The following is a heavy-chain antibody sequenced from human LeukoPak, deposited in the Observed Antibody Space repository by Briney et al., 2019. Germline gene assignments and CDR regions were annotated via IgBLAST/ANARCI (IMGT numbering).Heavy chain of an antibody. CDR1: GYTFTRYG. Sequence: GASVKVSCKASGYTFTRYGISWVRRAPGQGLEWMGWISTYNGNTYYAEKFQGRVTMTTDTSTSTAYMELRSLRSDDTAVYYCGRDAYSGYWGQGTLVTVSS. CDR3: GRDAYSGY. D-gene: IGHD2-15*01. V-gene: IGHV1-18*01. J-gene: IGHJ4*02. CDR2: ISTYNGNT.